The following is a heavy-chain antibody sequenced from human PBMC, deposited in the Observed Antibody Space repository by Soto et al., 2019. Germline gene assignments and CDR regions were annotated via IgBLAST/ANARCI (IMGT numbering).Heavy chain of an antibody. J-gene: IGHJ4*02. V-gene: IGHV4-59*01. CDR1: GDSISSDY. D-gene: IGHD3-10*01. CDR2: IYYTGNT. CDR3: ARGRCGELSPFDY. Sequence: PSETLSLTCTVSGDSISSDYWSWIRQPPGKGLEWIGYIYYTGNTNCNPSLKGRVTISVDTSKKQFSLKLTSVTAADTAVYYCARGRCGELSPFDYWGQGTLVTVSS.